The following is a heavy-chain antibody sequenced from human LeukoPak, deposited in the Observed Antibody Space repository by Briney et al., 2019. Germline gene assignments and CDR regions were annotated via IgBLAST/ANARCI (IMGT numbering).Heavy chain of an antibody. CDR2: IWYDGSNK. D-gene: IGHD3-3*01. V-gene: IGHV3-33*06. CDR3: AKGCYDFWSGFEGYCFDY. J-gene: IGHJ4*02. CDR1: GFTFSSYG. Sequence: PGGSLRLSCAASGFTFSSYGMHWVRQAPGKGLEWVAVIWYDGSNKYYADSVKGLFTISRDNSKNTLYLQMNSLRAEDTAVYYCAKGCYDFWSGFEGYCFDYWGQGTLVTVSS.